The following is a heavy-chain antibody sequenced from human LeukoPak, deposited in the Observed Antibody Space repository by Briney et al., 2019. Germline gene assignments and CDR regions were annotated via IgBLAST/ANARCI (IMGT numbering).Heavy chain of an antibody. J-gene: IGHJ4*02. V-gene: IGHV4-30-2*01. CDR2: IYHSGST. CDR1: GGSISSGGYY. D-gene: IGHD6-13*01. Sequence: PSETLSPTCTVSGGSISSGGYYWSWIRQPPGKGLEWIGYIYHSGSTNYNPSLKSRVTISVDRSKNQLSLKLSSVTAADTAVYYCARRAAGDYFDYWGQGNLVTVSS. CDR3: ARRAAGDYFDY.